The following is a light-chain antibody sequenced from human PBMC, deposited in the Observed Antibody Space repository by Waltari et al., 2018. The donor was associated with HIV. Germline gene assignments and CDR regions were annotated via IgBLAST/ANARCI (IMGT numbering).Light chain of an antibody. Sequence: QSVLTQPPSVSAAPGQKVTISCSGSSSNIGNTYVSWYQQLPGTAPKLLIYDNNKRPSGIPDRFSGSKSGTSATLGITGLQTGDEADYYCGTWDSSLSAHWVFGGGTKLTVL. CDR3: GTWDSSLSAHWV. J-gene: IGLJ3*02. CDR2: DNN. CDR1: SSNIGNTY. V-gene: IGLV1-51*01.